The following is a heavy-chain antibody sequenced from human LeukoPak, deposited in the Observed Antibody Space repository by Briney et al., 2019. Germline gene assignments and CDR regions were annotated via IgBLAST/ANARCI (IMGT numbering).Heavy chain of an antibody. D-gene: IGHD2-2*01. CDR1: GFTFSSYS. CDR3: ASGPPGGYCSSTSCGPYYYYGMDV. CDR2: ISSSSSYI. J-gene: IGHJ6*04. Sequence: GRSLRLSCAASGFTFSSYSMNWVRQAPGKGLEWVSSISSSSSYIYYADSVKGRFTISRDNAKNSLYLQMNSLRAEDTAVYYCASGPPGGYCSSTSCGPYYYYGMDVWGKGTTVTVSS. V-gene: IGHV3-21*01.